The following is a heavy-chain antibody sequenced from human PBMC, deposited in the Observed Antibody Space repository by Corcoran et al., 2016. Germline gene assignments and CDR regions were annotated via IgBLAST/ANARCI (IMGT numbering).Heavy chain of an antibody. J-gene: IGHJ5*02. V-gene: IGHV2-5*01. D-gene: IGHD6-13*01. CDR2: IYWNDNK. CDR3: THRPAGSSFSS. Sequence: QITLKESGPTLVKPTQTLTLTCTFSGFSLSTSGVGVAWIRQPPGKALEWLALIYWNDNKRYRPSLESRLTISKDTSKNQVVLIMTNMDPVDTATYYCTHRPAGSSFSSWGQGTLVTVAS. CDR1: GFSLSTSGVG.